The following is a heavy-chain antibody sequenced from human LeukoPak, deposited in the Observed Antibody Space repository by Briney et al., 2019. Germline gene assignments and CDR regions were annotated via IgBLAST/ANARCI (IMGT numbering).Heavy chain of an antibody. CDR2: IYTSGST. D-gene: IGHD3-22*01. J-gene: IGHJ4*02. V-gene: IGHV4-4*07. Sequence: SETLSLTCTVSGGSISSYYWSWIRQPAGKGLEWIGRIYTSGSTNYNPSLKSRVTMSVDTSKNQFSLKLSSVTAADTAVYYCARVSLEGYYDSSGYSHFGYWGQGTLVAVSS. CDR3: ARVSLEGYYDSSGYSHFGY. CDR1: GGSISSYY.